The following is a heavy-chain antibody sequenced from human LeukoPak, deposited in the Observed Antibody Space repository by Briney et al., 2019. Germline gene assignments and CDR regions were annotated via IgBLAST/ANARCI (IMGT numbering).Heavy chain of an antibody. V-gene: IGHV3-48*04. CDR2: ISSSSSTI. Sequence: GGSLRLSCAASGFTFSSYSMSWVRQAPGKGLEWVSYISSSSSTIYYADSVKGRFTISGDNAKNSLYLQMNSLRAEDTAVYYCARDRDYGDLRGGYYFDYWGQGTLVTVSS. J-gene: IGHJ4*02. D-gene: IGHD4-17*01. CDR1: GFTFSSYS. CDR3: ARDRDYGDLRGGYYFDY.